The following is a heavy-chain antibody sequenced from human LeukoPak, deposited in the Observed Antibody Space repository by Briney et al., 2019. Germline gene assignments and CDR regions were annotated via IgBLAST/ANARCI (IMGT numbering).Heavy chain of an antibody. CDR2: IYRDDTT. D-gene: IGHD3-22*01. CDR3: ARAAYDSGSYIVNHDY. Sequence: GGSLRLSCAASGFTVSTNYMSWVRQAPGKGLEWVSVIYRDDTTYYADSVKGRFTTSRDNSKNTLYLQMSSVRAEDTAVYYCARAAYDSGSYIVNHDYWGQGTLVTVSS. V-gene: IGHV3-53*01. CDR1: GFTVSTNY. J-gene: IGHJ4*02.